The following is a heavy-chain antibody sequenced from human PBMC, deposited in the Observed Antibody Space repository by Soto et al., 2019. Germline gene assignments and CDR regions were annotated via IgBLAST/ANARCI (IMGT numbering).Heavy chain of an antibody. D-gene: IGHD2-21*01. Sequence: GGSLRLSCAASGFTFSSYAMSWVRQAPGKGLEWVSAISGSGGSTYYADSVKGRFTISRDNSKNTLYLQMHSLRAEDTAVYYCAKSVTPGMHWIAYYCYYGMDVWGQGTTVTVSS. CDR3: AKSVTPGMHWIAYYCYYGMDV. V-gene: IGHV3-23*01. CDR2: ISGSGGST. CDR1: GFTFSSYA. J-gene: IGHJ6*02.